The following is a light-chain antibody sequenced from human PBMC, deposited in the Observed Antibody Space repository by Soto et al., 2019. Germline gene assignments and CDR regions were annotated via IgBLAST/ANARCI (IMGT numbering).Light chain of an antibody. Sequence: IVVTQSPGTLSLSTGERATLSCRASPSVSSNFVAWYQQKPGQAPRLLISGAFNRATGVPDRFSGGGSGTDFTLTISRLEAEDVAVYYCQQYGSAPRTFGQGTIVDIK. CDR2: GAF. CDR1: PSVSSNF. CDR3: QQYGSAPRT. J-gene: IGKJ1*01. V-gene: IGKV3-20*01.